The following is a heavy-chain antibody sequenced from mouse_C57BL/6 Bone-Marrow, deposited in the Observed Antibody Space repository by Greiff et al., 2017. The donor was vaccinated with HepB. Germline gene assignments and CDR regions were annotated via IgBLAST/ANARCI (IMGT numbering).Heavy chain of an antibody. D-gene: IGHD1-1*01. CDR3: AREGDYYGSSPFAY. Sequence: QVQLQQPGAELVKPGASVKLSCKASGYTFTSYWMHWVKQRPGQGLEWIGMIHPNSGSTNYNEKFKSMATLTVDKSSSTAYMQLSSLTSEDSAVYYCAREGDYYGSSPFAYWGQGTLVTVSA. J-gene: IGHJ3*01. CDR2: IHPNSGST. CDR1: GYTFTSYW. V-gene: IGHV1-64*01.